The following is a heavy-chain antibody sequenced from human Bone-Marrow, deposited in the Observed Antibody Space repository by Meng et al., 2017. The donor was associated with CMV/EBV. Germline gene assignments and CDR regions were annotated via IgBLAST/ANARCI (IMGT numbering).Heavy chain of an antibody. J-gene: IGHJ6*02. CDR1: GESFSGHY. CDR2: INHSGST. Sequence: SETLSLTCVVFGESFSGHYWSWIRQPPGKGLEWIGEINHSGSTTSNPSLKSRLTISVDTSKSQFSLRLTSVTAADAAVYYGARLRITMVRGRGYYYHGLDVWGQGTTVTVSS. D-gene: IGHD3-10*01. CDR3: ARLRITMVRGRGYYYHGLDV. V-gene: IGHV4-34*01.